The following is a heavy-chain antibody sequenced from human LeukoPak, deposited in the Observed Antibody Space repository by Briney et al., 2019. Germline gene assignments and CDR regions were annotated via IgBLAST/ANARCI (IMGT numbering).Heavy chain of an antibody. CDR2: IYYSGST. J-gene: IGHJ4*02. D-gene: IGHD6-13*01. CDR3: ARGRAAAGRGIDY. Sequence: RTSETLSLTCTVSGGSISSYYWSWIRQPPGKGLEWIGYIYYSGSTNYNPSLKSRVTISVDTSKNQFSLKLSSVTAADTAVYYCARGRAAAGRGIDYWGQGTLVTVSS. V-gene: IGHV4-59*12. CDR1: GGSISSYY.